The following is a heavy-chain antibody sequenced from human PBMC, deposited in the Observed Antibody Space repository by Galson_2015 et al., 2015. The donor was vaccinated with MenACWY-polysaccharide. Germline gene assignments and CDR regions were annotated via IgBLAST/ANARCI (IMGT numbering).Heavy chain of an antibody. CDR2: IGGSGSNT. V-gene: IGHV3-23*01. CDR3: ARVRYSTENYHFDY. CDR1: GFTFSNYA. J-gene: IGHJ4*02. D-gene: IGHD5-18*01. Sequence: SLRLSCAASGFTFSNYAMSWVRQAPGKGLEWVSTIGGSGSNTHYADSVKGRFTISRDNSKNTLSLQMNSRRAEDTAVYYCARVRYSTENYHFDYWGQGTLVAVSS.